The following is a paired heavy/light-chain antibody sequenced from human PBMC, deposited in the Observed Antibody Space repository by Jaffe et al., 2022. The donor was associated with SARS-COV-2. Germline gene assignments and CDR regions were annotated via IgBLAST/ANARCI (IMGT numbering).Light chain of an antibody. J-gene: IGLJ3*02. CDR1: SSDVGSYNL. V-gene: IGLV2-14*02. Sequence: QSALTQPASVSGSPGQSITISCTGTSSDVGSYNLVSWYQQHPGKAPKLMIYEVSNRPSGVPDRFSGSKSGNTASLTISGLQAEDEADYYCSSYTSSATPVFGGGTKLTVL. CDR2: EVS. CDR3: SSYTSSATPV.
Heavy chain of an antibody. D-gene: IGHD1-26*01. V-gene: IGHV4-59*08. CDR3: ARGSGNYWFRFDY. CDR1: GGSIVNYY. Sequence: QVQLQESGPGLVKPSETLSLTCTVSGGSIVNYYWSWIRQPPGKGLEWIGYVYYSGGTNYNPSLKSRVTISVDTSKRQFFLKLSSVTAADTAVYYCARGSGNYWFRFDYWGQGSLVTVSS. J-gene: IGHJ4*02. CDR2: VYYSGGT.